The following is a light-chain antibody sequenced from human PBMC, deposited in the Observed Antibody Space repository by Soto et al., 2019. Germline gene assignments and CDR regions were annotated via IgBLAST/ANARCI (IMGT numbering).Light chain of an antibody. CDR1: QSVLYSSNNKNY. CDR3: QQYYSTPPL. V-gene: IGKV4-1*01. Sequence: DIVMTQSPDSLAVSLGERATINCKSSQSVLYSSNNKNYLAWYQQKPGQPPKLLIYWASTRESGVPDRFSGSGSGADFTLTISSLQAEDVAVYYCQQYYSTPPLFGQGTPLEIK. J-gene: IGKJ5*01. CDR2: WAS.